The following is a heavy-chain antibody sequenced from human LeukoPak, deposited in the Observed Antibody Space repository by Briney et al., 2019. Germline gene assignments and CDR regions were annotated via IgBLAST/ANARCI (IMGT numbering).Heavy chain of an antibody. D-gene: IGHD3-3*01. J-gene: IGHJ6*02. CDR3: ASSIYYDFWSAQTGSRGRYYYYYGMDV. CDR1: GYTFTSYD. Sequence: ASVKVSCKASGYTFTSYDINWVRQATGQGLEWMGGIIPIFGTANYAQKFQGRVTITADESTSTAYMELSSLRSEDTAVYYCASSIYYDFWSAQTGSRGRYYYYYGMDVWGQGTTVTVSS. V-gene: IGHV1-69*13. CDR2: IIPIFGTA.